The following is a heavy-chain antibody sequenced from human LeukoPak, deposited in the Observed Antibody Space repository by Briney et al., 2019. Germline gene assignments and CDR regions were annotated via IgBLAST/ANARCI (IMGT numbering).Heavy chain of an antibody. J-gene: IGHJ5*02. CDR2: INHSGST. Sequence: SETLSLTCAVYGGSFSGYYWSWIRQPPGKGLEWIGEINHSGSTNYNPSLKSRVTISVDKSNNQFSLKLNSVTAADTAVYYCARRLLQSSGFGPQNWFDPWGQGTLVTVSS. D-gene: IGHD3/OR15-3a*01. CDR1: GGSFSGYY. CDR3: ARRLLQSSGFGPQNWFDP. V-gene: IGHV4-34*01.